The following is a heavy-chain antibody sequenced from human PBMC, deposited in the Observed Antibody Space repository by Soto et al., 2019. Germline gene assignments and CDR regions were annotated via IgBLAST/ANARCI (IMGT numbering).Heavy chain of an antibody. Sequence: QVQLVQSGAEVKKPGASVKVSCKASGYTFTGYYMHWVRQAPGQGLEWMGWINPNSGGTNYARKFQGCVTMTRDTSISTAYMELSRLRSDDTAVYYCARDSITMVRGVPTYYYYYYGMDVWGQGTTVTVSS. V-gene: IGHV1-2*04. CDR2: INPNSGGT. CDR1: GYTFTGYY. J-gene: IGHJ6*02. D-gene: IGHD3-10*01. CDR3: ARDSITMVRGVPTYYYYYYGMDV.